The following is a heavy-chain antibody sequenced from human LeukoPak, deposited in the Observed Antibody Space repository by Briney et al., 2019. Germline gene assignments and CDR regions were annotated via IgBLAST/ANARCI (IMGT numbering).Heavy chain of an antibody. J-gene: IGHJ4*02. CDR1: RFSFTDAW. V-gene: IGHV3-15*01. CDR2: IKSKTDGGTT. D-gene: IGHD3-10*01. Sequence: PGGSLRLSCVVSRFSFTDAWMSWVRQAPGKGLEWVGRIKSKTDGGTTDYAAPVKGRFTISRDDSKNTLYLQMNSLKTEDTAVYYCTTIGIWFGEAFGFDYWGQGTLVTVSS. CDR3: TTIGIWFGEAFGFDY.